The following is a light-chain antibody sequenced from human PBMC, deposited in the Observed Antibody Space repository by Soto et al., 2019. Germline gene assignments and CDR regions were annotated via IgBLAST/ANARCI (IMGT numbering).Light chain of an antibody. CDR3: EQYNNWPRGT. J-gene: IGKJ1*01. CDR2: GAS. V-gene: IGKV3-15*01. CDR1: QSVSNN. Sequence: IVMTQSPASLSVSPGEGATLSCRASQSVSNNLAWYQQKPGQAPRLLIYGASTRATGIQARFSGSGSGTDFTLTISSLQSEDFAVYYCEQYNNWPRGTLGQGTKVDIK.